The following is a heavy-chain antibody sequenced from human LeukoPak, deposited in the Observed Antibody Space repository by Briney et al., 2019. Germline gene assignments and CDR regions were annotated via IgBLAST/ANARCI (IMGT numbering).Heavy chain of an antibody. CDR2: IYSGGNT. Sequence: GGSLRLSCAASGFTVSSNYMSWVRQAPGKGLEWVSVIYSGGNTYYADSVKGRLTISRDKSKNMLYLQMNSLRAEDTAVYYCACSIAVAGNFDYWGQGTLATVSS. CDR1: GFTVSSNY. D-gene: IGHD6-19*01. J-gene: IGHJ4*02. V-gene: IGHV3-53*01. CDR3: ACSIAVAGNFDY.